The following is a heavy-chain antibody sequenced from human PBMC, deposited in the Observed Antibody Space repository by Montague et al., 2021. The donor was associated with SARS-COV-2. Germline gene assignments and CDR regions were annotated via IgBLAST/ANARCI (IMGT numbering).Heavy chain of an antibody. D-gene: IGHD2/OR15-2a*01. Sequence: SLRLSCAASGFIFSNFWMSWVRQAPGKGLEWVANIKQDGSEKFYVDSVKGRFTISRDNAKNSLYLQMYSLRAEDTAVYFCARDNIAIVPPAIFYDSWGQGTLVTVSS. CDR3: ARDNIAIVPPAIFYDS. CDR1: GFIFSNFW. V-gene: IGHV3-7*01. CDR2: IKQDGSEK. J-gene: IGHJ4*02.